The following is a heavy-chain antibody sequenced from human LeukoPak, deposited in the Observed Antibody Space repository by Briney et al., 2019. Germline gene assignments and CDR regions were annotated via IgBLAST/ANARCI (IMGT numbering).Heavy chain of an antibody. CDR2: INPNSGGT. CDR3: ARVWHTMVLWFDP. D-gene: IGHD3-10*01. J-gene: IGHJ5*02. CDR1: GYTFTGYY. Sequence: ASVKVSCKASGYTFTGYYMHWVRQAPGQGLEWMGWINPNSGGTNYAQKFQGRVTMTRDTSISTAYMELSRLRSDDTAVYYCARVWHTMVLWFDPWGQGTLVTVSS. V-gene: IGHV1-2*02.